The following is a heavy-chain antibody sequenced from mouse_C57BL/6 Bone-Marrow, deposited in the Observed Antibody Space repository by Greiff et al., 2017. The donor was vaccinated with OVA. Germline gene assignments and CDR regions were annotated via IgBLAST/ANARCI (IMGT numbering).Heavy chain of an antibody. CDR3: ARDYYYSNSWFAY. CDR1: GFTFSSYA. CDR2: ISDGGSYT. D-gene: IGHD2-5*01. J-gene: IGHJ3*01. V-gene: IGHV5-4*01. Sequence: EVMLVESGGGLVKPGGSLKLSCAASGFTFSSYAMSWVRQTPEKRLEWVATISDGGSYTYYPDNVKGRFTISRDNAKNNLYLQMSHLKSEDTAMYYCARDYYYSNSWFAYWGQGTLVTVSA.